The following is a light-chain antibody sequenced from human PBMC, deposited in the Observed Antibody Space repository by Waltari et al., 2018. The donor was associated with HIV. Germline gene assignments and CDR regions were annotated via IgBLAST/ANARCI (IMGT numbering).Light chain of an antibody. V-gene: IGLV1-51*01. CDR2: DNN. Sequence: QSVLTQPPSVSAAPGQKVTISCSGSNSNTGNNPVSWYQQLPGTAPKLLIYDNNKRPSGIPDRFSASKSGTSATLGITGLQTGDEAEYYCGAWDSSLSAVVFGTGTKVTVL. CDR1: NSNTGNNP. CDR3: GAWDSSLSAVV. J-gene: IGLJ1*01.